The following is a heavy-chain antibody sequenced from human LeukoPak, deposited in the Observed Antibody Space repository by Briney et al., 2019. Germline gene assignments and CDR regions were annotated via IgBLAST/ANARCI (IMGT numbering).Heavy chain of an antibody. J-gene: IGHJ6*03. V-gene: IGHV4-61*02. D-gene: IGHD3-3*01. CDR2: IYTSGST. Sequence: SQTLSLTCTVSGGSISSGSYYWSRIRQPAGKGLEWIGRIYTSGSTNYNPSLKSRVTISVDTSKNQFSLKLSSVTAADTAVYYCARDYYDFWRGYYYYYMDVWGKGTTVTVSS. CDR1: GGSISSGSYY. CDR3: ARDYYDFWRGYYYYYMDV.